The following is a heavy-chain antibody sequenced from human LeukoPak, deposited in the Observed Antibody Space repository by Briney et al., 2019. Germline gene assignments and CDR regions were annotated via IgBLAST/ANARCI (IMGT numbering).Heavy chain of an antibody. D-gene: IGHD1-1*01. V-gene: IGHV4-61*02. J-gene: IGHJ3*02. CDR1: GGSIRSSSYY. CDR3: ARHHWNVIIWGYAFDI. Sequence: SETLSLTCTVSGGSIRSSSYYWGWIRQPAGKGLEWIGRIYTSGSTNYNPSLKSRVTISVDTSKNQFSLKLSSVTAADTAVYYCARHHWNVIIWGYAFDIWGQGTMVTVSS. CDR2: IYTSGST.